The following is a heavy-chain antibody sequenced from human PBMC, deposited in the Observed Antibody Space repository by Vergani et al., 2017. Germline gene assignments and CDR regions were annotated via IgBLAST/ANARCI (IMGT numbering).Heavy chain of an antibody. Sequence: EVQLVESGGDLVQPGRSLRLSCTASGFTFGYYAMDWFRQAPGQGLEWVGCIRSKAYVPATIYAASVKGRFTISRDDSKSIAYLQMNNLQTEDTAMYYCVRDQVTMLRGSDALDIWGQGTMVTVSS. D-gene: IGHD3-10*01. CDR1: GFTFGYYA. J-gene: IGHJ3*02. CDR2: IRSKAYVPAT. CDR3: VRDQVTMLRGSDALDI. V-gene: IGHV3-49*03.